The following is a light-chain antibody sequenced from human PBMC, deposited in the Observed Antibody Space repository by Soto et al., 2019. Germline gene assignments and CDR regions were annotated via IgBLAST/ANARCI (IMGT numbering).Light chain of an antibody. CDR1: QSINRDY. J-gene: IGKJ5*01. CDR3: QQYGSSPIT. V-gene: IGKV3-20*01. CDR2: GAS. Sequence: EVVMTQSPATLSVSPGERATLSCRASQSINRDYLAWYQQKPGQAPRLLIYGASSRATGIPDRFSGSGSGTDFTLTISRLEPEDFAVYYCQQYGSSPITFGQGTRLEIK.